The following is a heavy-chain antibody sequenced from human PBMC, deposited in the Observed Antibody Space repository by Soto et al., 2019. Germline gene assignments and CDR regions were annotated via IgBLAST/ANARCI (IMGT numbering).Heavy chain of an antibody. J-gene: IGHJ4*02. V-gene: IGHV3-33*01. CDR2: IWFDGSKK. CDR1: GFSFNTHG. D-gene: IGHD6-19*01. Sequence: GGSLRLSCAASGFSFNTHGMHWVRQAPGKGLEWVAVIWFDGSKKYYEDSVTGRFTISRDNSRSALYLEMDSLRAEDTGVYYCARSSGLGIDFWGQGTLVTVSS. CDR3: ARSSGLGIDF.